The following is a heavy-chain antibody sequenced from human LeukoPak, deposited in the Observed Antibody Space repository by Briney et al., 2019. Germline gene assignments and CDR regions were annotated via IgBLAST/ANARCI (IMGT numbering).Heavy chain of an antibody. Sequence: ATVKVSCKASGYTFTSYDINWVRQATGQGPEWMGWMNPNSGNTGYAQKFQGRVTMTRNTSISTAYMELSSLRSEDTAVYYCARGLWRTNGVFLGYWGQGTLVTVSS. D-gene: IGHD2-8*01. J-gene: IGHJ4*02. CDR3: ARGLWRTNGVFLGY. V-gene: IGHV1-8*01. CDR1: GYTFTSYD. CDR2: MNPNSGNT.